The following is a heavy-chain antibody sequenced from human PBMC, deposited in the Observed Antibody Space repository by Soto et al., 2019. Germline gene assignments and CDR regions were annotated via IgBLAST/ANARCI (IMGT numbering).Heavy chain of an antibody. J-gene: IGHJ6*02. V-gene: IGHV4-34*01. CDR2: INHSGST. Sequence: SETLSLTCAVYGGSFSGYYWSWVRQPPGKGLEWIGEINHSGSTNYNPSLKSRVTISVDTSKNQFSLKLSSVTAADAAVYYCARVLFLGVGYYYGMDVWGQGTTVTVSS. CDR3: ARVLFLGVGYYYGMDV. CDR1: GGSFSGYY.